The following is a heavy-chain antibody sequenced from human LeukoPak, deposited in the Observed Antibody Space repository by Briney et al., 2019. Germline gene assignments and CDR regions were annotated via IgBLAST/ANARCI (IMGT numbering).Heavy chain of an antibody. CDR2: IYHSGST. V-gene: IGHV4-38-2*02. CDR1: GYSISSGYY. J-gene: IGHJ6*03. D-gene: IGHD6-6*01. CDR3: ARAPVRNYYYYMDV. Sequence: TSETLSPTCTVSGYSISSGYYWGWIRQPPGKGLEWIGSIYHSGSTYYNPSLKSRVTISVDTSKNQFSLKLSSVTAADTAVYYCARAPVRNYYYYMDVWGKGTTVTVSS.